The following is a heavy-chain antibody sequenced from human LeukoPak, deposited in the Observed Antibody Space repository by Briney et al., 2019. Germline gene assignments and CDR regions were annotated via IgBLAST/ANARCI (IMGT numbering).Heavy chain of an antibody. J-gene: IGHJ4*02. CDR2: IYHSGSP. CDR1: GGSISSNNW. Sequence: SETLSLTCAISGGSISSNNWWGWVRQPPGKGLEWIGEIYHSGSPNYNPSLKSRVTISVDKSRNHFSLNLSSVTAADTAVYYCARVNINNWHSCDYWGQGTLVTVSS. D-gene: IGHD1-1*01. V-gene: IGHV4-4*02. CDR3: ARVNINNWHSCDY.